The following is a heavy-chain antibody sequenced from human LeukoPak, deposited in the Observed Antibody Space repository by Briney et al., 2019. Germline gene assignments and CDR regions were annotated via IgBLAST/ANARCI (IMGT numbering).Heavy chain of an antibody. CDR3: ATVSSSWYYHD. J-gene: IGHJ4*02. CDR2: FDPEDGET. CDR1: GYSFTSYY. D-gene: IGHD6-13*01. V-gene: IGHV1-24*01. Sequence: ASVKLSCKASGYSFTSYYIHWVRQAPGKGLEWMGGFDPEDGETIYAQKFQGRVTMTEDTSTDTAYMELSSLRSEDTAVYYCATVSSSWYYHDWGQGTLVTVSS.